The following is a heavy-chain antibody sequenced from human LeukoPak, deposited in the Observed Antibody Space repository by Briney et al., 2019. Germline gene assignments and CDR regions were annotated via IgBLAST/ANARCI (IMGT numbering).Heavy chain of an antibody. D-gene: IGHD6-13*01. CDR2: INHSGRT. CDR1: VGSFSGYY. V-gene: IGHV4-34*01. Sequence: SETLSLPCALYVGSFSGYYWSWIRNPPGKGLEWLGEINHSGRTNLNPSLKSPVTILLDTSKNHFSLKLSSVTAADTAVYYCARLRQKSSSWPSLDYWGQGTRVTVSS. J-gene: IGHJ4*02. CDR3: ARLRQKSSSWPSLDY.